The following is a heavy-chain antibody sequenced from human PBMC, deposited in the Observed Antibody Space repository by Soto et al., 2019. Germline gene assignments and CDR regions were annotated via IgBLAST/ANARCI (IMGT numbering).Heavy chain of an antibody. CDR2: IYYSGST. V-gene: IGHV4-31*03. CDR3: ASAPLYCSGGSCPTPVPFDY. Sequence: PSETLSLTCTVSGGSISSGGYYWSWIRQHPGKGLEWIGYIYYSGSTSYNPSLKSRVTISVDTSKNQFSLKLSSVTAADTAVYYCASAPLYCSGGSCPTPVPFDYWGQGTLVTVSS. J-gene: IGHJ4*02. CDR1: GGSISSGGYY. D-gene: IGHD2-15*01.